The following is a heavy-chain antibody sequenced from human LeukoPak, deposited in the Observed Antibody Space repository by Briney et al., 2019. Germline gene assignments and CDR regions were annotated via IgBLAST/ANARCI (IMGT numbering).Heavy chain of an antibody. CDR3: ARDMGWYRIDS. V-gene: IGHV3-74*01. J-gene: IGHJ4*02. CDR1: GFTSSNYW. Sequence: GGSLRLSCVASGFTSSNYWMHWVRQAPGTGLVWVSRIKSDGSETACADSLKGRFTTSRDNAANTLYLQMNSLRAEDTAVYYCARDMGWYRIDSWGQGTLVTVSS. D-gene: IGHD6-19*01. CDR2: IKSDGSET.